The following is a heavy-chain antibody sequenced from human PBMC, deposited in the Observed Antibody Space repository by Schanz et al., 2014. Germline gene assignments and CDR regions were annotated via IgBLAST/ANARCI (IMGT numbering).Heavy chain of an antibody. CDR2: INVDNGHT. CDR1: GYSFSDYF. Sequence: QVQLVQSGAEVKKPGASVKVSCKTSGYSFSDYFIHWVRQGPEERLEWLGWINVDNGHTDYAQKFQGRVTMTTDTATNTAYMELRSLRLDDTAVYYCARATTAWPFDLWGQGTLVTVSS. V-gene: IGHV1-18*04. J-gene: IGHJ4*02. D-gene: IGHD4-17*01. CDR3: ARATTAWPFDL.